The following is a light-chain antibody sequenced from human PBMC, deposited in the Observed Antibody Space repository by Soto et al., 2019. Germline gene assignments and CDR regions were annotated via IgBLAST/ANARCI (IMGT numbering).Light chain of an antibody. V-gene: IGKV3-15*01. J-gene: IGKJ5*01. CDR2: GAS. CDR1: QSVSSN. CDR3: QQYKNWPYT. Sequence: VVLTQPQPTLSLSPGERPTRSCRASQSVSSNLAWYQQKPGQAPRLLMYGASNRDTGIPARFSGSGSGTEFTLTISSLQSEDFGVYYCQQYKNWPYTFGQGTRLEIK.